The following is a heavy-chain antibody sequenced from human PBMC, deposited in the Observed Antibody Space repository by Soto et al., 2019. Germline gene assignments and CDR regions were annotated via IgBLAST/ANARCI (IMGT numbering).Heavy chain of an antibody. Sequence: PSETLSLTCTVTGVSIGTSGDYWGWVRQPPGKGLEWIGSVYRTGGVYYNPSPYNPSLESRLSITVDTSKNQFSLKLRSVTAADTAVYYCVDVFTGSTFGYWGQGTLVTVSS. CDR2: VYRTGGV. J-gene: IGHJ4*02. D-gene: IGHD3-9*01. CDR3: VDVFTGSTFGY. V-gene: IGHV4-39*01. CDR1: GVSIGTSGDY.